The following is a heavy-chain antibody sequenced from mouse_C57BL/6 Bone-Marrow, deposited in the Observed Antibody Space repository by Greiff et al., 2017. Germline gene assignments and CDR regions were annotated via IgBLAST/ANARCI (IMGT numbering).Heavy chain of an antibody. V-gene: IGHV1-59*01. Sequence: VQLQQPGAELVRPGTSVKLSCKASGYTFTSYWMHWVKQRPGQGLEWIGVIDPSDSYTNYNQKFKGKATLTVDTSSSTAYMQLSSLTSEDSAVYDCARIDGKGYWGQGTTLTVSS. CDR2: IDPSDSYT. J-gene: IGHJ2*01. D-gene: IGHD1-1*01. CDR1: GYTFTSYW. CDR3: ARIDGKGY.